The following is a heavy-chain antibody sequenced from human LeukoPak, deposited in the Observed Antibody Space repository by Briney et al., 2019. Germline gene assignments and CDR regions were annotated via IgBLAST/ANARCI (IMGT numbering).Heavy chain of an antibody. J-gene: IGHJ5*02. CDR1: GGSISSINYY. V-gene: IGHV4-39*01. CDR2: IDYSGST. D-gene: IGHD3-3*01. Sequence: SETLSLTCTVSGGSISSINYYWDCIRQPPGKGLELIGDIDYSGSTDYNPYFKSRVTITVNTSMNTFSLKLRSVTAEDTAVYYCAGVRIFVHGGLDLWGQGTMVTVSS. CDR3: AGVRIFVHGGLDL.